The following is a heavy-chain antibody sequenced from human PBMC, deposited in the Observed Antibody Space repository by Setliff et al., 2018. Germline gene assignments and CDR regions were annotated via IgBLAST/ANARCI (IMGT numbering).Heavy chain of an antibody. V-gene: IGHV4-34*01. CDR1: GGSFSDYY. Sequence: SETLSLTCAVYGGSFSDYYWSWIRQPPGKGLEWIGEINHSGSTSYNPSLKSRVTISVDTSKKQFSLKLSSVTAADTAVYYCARGRGYYDSSGYFQTDAFDIWGQGTMVTVSS. D-gene: IGHD3-22*01. CDR2: INHSGST. CDR3: ARGRGYYDSSGYFQTDAFDI. J-gene: IGHJ3*02.